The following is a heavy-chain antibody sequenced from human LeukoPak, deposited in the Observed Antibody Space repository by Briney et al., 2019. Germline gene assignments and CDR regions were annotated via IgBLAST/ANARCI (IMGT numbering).Heavy chain of an antibody. CDR1: GFTFSSYW. J-gene: IGHJ6*02. V-gene: IGHV3-7*01. CDR2: IKQDGSEK. D-gene: IGHD2-15*01. CDR3: ARVDLYSDLENYYYGMDV. Sequence: GGSLRLSCAASGFTFSSYWMSWVRQAPGKGLEWVANIKQDGSEKYYVDSVKGRFTISRDNSKNTLYLQMNSLRDEDTAVYYCARVDLYSDLENYYYGMDVWGQGTTVIVSS.